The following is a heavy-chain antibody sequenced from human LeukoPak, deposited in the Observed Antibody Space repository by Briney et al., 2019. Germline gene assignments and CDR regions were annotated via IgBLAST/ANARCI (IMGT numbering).Heavy chain of an antibody. Sequence: GGSLRLSCAAFGFTFSSYAMSWVRQAPGKGLEWVSAISGSGGSTYYADSVKGRFTISRDNSKNTLYLQMNSLRAEDTAVYYCAKPEAYYYDSSGRRAAFDIWGQGTMVTVSS. J-gene: IGHJ3*02. D-gene: IGHD3-22*01. CDR2: ISGSGGST. CDR1: GFTFSSYA. CDR3: AKPEAYYYDSSGRRAAFDI. V-gene: IGHV3-23*01.